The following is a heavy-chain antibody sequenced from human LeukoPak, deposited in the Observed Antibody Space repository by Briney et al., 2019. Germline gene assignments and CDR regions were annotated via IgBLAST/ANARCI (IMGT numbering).Heavy chain of an antibody. CDR1: GGSISSYY. D-gene: IGHD3-10*01. Sequence: SETLSLTCTVSGGSISSYYWSWIRQPPGKGLEWIGYIYYSGSTNYNPSLKSRVTISVDTSKNQFSLKLSSVTAADTAVYYCARHGSTYYYGSGSLRPNYYYYMDVWGKGTTVTISS. CDR3: ARHGSTYYYGSGSLRPNYYYYMDV. CDR2: IYYSGST. V-gene: IGHV4-59*08. J-gene: IGHJ6*03.